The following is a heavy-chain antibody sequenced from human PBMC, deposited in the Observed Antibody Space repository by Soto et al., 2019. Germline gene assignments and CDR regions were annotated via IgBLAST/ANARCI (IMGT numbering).Heavy chain of an antibody. V-gene: IGHV4-59*01. CDR2: IYYSGST. CDR3: ARDREGYYPYYFDY. J-gene: IGHJ4*02. CDR1: GGSISSYY. D-gene: IGHD3-22*01. Sequence: SETLSLTCTVSGGSISSYYWSWIRQPPGKGLEWIGYIYYSGSTNYNPSLKSRVTISVDTSKNQFSLKLSSVTAADTAVYYCARDREGYYPYYFDYWGQGTLVTVS.